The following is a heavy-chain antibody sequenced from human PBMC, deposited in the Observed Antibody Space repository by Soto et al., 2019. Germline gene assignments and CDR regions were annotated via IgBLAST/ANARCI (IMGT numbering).Heavy chain of an antibody. Sequence: QVQLQESGPGLVKPSQTLSLTCTVSGGSIRSGGYYWSWIRQHPGKGLEWIGYIYYSGSTYYNPSLKSRVTISVDTSKNQFSLKLSSVTAADTAVYYCARDGGAAAGAFDYWGQGTLITVSS. V-gene: IGHV4-31*03. J-gene: IGHJ4*02. CDR1: GGSIRSGGYY. CDR2: IYYSGST. D-gene: IGHD6-13*01. CDR3: ARDGGAAAGAFDY.